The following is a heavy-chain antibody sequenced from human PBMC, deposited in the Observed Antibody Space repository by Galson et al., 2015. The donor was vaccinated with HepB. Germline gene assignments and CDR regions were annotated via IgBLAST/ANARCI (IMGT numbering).Heavy chain of an antibody. Sequence: SVKVSCKASGYTFTSYGISWVRQAPGQGLEWMGWISAYNGNTNYAQKLQGRVTMTTDTSTSTAYMELRSLRSDDTAVYYCARDGGADGSGRSYYYYGMDVWGQGTTVTVSS. D-gene: IGHD3-10*01. J-gene: IGHJ6*02. V-gene: IGHV1-18*04. CDR2: ISAYNGNT. CDR3: ARDGGADGSGRSYYYYGMDV. CDR1: GYTFTSYG.